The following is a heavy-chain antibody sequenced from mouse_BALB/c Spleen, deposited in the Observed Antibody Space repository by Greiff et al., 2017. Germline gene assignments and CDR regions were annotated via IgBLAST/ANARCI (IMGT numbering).Heavy chain of an antibody. J-gene: IGHJ2*01. CDR1: GFTFTDYY. Sequence: EVKLEESGGGLVQPGGSLRLSCATSGFTFTDYYMSWVRQPPGKALEWLGFIRNKANGYTTEYSASVKGRFTISRDNSQSILYLQMNTLRAEDSATYYCARSNSHWYYFDYWGQGTTLTVSP. CDR3: ARSNSHWYYFDY. CDR2: IRNKANGYTT. V-gene: IGHV7-3*02. D-gene: IGHD4-1*01.